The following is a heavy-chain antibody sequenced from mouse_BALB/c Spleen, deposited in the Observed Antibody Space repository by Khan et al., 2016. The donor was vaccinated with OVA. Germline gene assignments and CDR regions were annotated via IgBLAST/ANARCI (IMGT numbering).Heavy chain of an antibody. V-gene: IGHV1-4*01. CDR2: INPSNGYT. CDR1: GYNFNTYT. J-gene: IGHJ3*01. Sequence: VQLQESGAELARPGASVKMSCKASGYNFNTYTMHWVKQRPGQGLEWIGYINPSNGYTNYNQKFKDKSTLTADTSSSTAYMQLSSLTSDYTAVYYCAREGAYYRSDGWFSYWGQGTLVTVSA. D-gene: IGHD2-14*01. CDR3: AREGAYYRSDGWFSY.